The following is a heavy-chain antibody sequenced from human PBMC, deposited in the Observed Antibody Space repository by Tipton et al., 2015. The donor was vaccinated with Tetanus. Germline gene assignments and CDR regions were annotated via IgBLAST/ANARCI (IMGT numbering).Heavy chain of an antibody. CDR1: GFTFANYG. CDR3: ANNSHDFTGYYGLDV. J-gene: IGHJ6*02. D-gene: IGHD1-1*01. CDR2: ISNDGSNQ. V-gene: IGHV3-30*18. Sequence: SLRLSCAASGFTFANYGMHWVRQAPGKGLEWVAVISNDGSNQHYAESVEGRFVISRDNSRNTVYLQMTGLRREDTAVYYCANNSHDFTGYYGLDVWGQGTTVTVSS.